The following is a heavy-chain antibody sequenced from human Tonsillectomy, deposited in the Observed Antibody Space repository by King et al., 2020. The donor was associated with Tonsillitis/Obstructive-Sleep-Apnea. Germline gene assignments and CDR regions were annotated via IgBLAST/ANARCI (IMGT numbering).Heavy chain of an antibody. J-gene: IGHJ4*02. CDR2: IKYDGIT. Sequence: VQLQQWGAGLLKPSETLSLTCAVYGGSFSGYFWSWIRQPPGKGLEWIGEIKYDGITNYNPSLKSRVIISFDTLRKQFSLKLSSVTAADTAVYYCARGVFHGGNPYDFWGQGKLVTVSS. D-gene: IGHD4-23*01. CDR3: ARGVFHGGNPYDF. V-gene: IGHV4-34*01. CDR1: GGSFSGYF.